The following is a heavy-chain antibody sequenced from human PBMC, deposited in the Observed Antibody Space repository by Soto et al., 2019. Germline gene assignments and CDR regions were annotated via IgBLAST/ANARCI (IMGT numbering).Heavy chain of an antibody. CDR2: ISYSGST. CDR3: ARDDCSGGSCYWFD. V-gene: IGHV4-31*11. J-gene: IGHJ4*02. D-gene: IGHD2-15*01. Sequence: QVQLQESGPGLVKPSQTLSLTCAVSGGSISSGDYFWSWIRQLPGKGLEWIGYISYSGSTYYNPSLKSRVEISVDTSKNQLCLKLTSVTAADTAVYYCARDDCSGGSCYWFDCGQGTLVTVSS. CDR1: GGSISSGDYF.